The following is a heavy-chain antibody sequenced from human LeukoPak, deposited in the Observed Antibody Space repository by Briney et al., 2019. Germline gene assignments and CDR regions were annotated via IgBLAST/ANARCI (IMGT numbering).Heavy chain of an antibody. Sequence: PGGSLRLSCAASGFTFSSYGMHWVRQAPGEGLEWVAFIRYDGSNKYYADSVKGRFTISRDNSKNTLYLQMNSLRAEDTAVYYCARASASPTNSNSYYFETTKKNAFDFWGQGTMVTVSS. J-gene: IGHJ3*01. CDR1: GFTFSSYG. V-gene: IGHV3-30*02. D-gene: IGHD3-22*01. CDR2: IRYDGSNK. CDR3: ARASASPTNSNSYYFETTKKNAFDF.